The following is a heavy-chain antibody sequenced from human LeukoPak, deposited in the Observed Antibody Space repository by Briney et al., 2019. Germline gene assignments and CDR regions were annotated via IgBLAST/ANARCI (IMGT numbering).Heavy chain of an antibody. CDR2: ISGSGAGT. V-gene: IGHV3-23*01. J-gene: IGHJ4*02. Sequence: PGGSLRLSCAASGFTFSSYAMNWVRQAPGKGLEWVSAISGSGAGTYYADSVKGRFTISRDNSKTTLYLQMSSLRAEDTAVYYCVGAGTLDYWGQGTLVTVSS. CDR1: GFTFSSYA. CDR3: VGAGTLDY. D-gene: IGHD3/OR15-3a*01.